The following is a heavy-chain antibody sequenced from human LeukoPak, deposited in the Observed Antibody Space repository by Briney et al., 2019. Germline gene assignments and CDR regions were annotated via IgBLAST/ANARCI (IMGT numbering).Heavy chain of an antibody. J-gene: IGHJ4*01. D-gene: IGHD1-26*01. CDR2: VYHNGHT. CDR3: ASVLQSGTYPSGSDYYFDS. CDR1: GDSINDDNYY. V-gene: IGHV4-39*02. Sequence: SETLSLTCYVSGDSINDDNYYWGWVRQSPGAGLEWLGSVYHNGHTIYTPSLKSRLTLSVDTSKNHFSLNLTSATAADTAVYFCASVLQSGTYPSGSDYYFDSWGRGTLVTVTS.